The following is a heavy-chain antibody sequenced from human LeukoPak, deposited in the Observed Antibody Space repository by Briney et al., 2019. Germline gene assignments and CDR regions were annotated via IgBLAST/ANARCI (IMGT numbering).Heavy chain of an antibody. V-gene: IGHV3-30*02. J-gene: IGHJ4*02. CDR1: GFTFSSYG. CDR3: AKDSEVRTPGASDY. CDR2: IRYDGSNK. D-gene: IGHD1-26*01. Sequence: GGSLRLSCAASGFTFSSYGMHWVRQAPGKGLEWVAFIRYDGSNKYYADSVKGRFTISRDNSKNTLYLQMNSLRAEDTAVYYCAKDSEVRTPGASDYWGQGTLVTVSS.